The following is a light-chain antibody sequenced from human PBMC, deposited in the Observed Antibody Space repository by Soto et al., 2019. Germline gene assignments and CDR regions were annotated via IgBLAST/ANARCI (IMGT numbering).Light chain of an antibody. CDR1: QDINTY. Sequence: EVVLTQSPVTLSLSPGEKATLSCTASQDINTYLGWYQQKPGQPPRLLMYDASNRASGVPARFGGSGSGTDFTLTIDTLEPEDFAIYYCQHRYNWPLTFGAGTRVEIK. CDR3: QHRYNWPLT. V-gene: IGKV3-11*01. J-gene: IGKJ4*01. CDR2: DAS.